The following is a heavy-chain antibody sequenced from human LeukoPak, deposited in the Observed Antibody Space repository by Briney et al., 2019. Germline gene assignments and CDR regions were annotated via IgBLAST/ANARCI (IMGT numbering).Heavy chain of an antibody. D-gene: IGHD3-22*01. CDR2: IYHSGST. CDR1: GGSISSGGYS. CDR3: ARAPYYYDSSGYHYYYGMDV. V-gene: IGHV4-30-2*01. J-gene: IGHJ6*02. Sequence: SQTLSLTCAVSGGSISSGGYSWSWIRQPPGKGLEWIGYIYHSGSTYYNPSLKSRVTISVDRSKNQFSLKLSSVTAADTAVYYCARAPYYYDSSGYHYYYGMDVWGQGTTVTVPS.